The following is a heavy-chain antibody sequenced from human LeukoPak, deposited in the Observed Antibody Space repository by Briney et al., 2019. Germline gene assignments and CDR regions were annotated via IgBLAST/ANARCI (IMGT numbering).Heavy chain of an antibody. V-gene: IGHV3-74*01. D-gene: IGHD3-22*01. CDR2: INSDGSST. CDR1: GFTFSSYW. Sequence: PGGSLRLSCAASGFTFSSYWVHWVRQAPGKGLVWVSRINSDGSSTSYADSVKGRFTISRDNAKNSLYLQMNSLRAEDMAVYYCARMQEGDSSGYSYSFDYWGQGTLVTVSS. CDR3: ARMQEGDSSGYSYSFDY. J-gene: IGHJ4*02.